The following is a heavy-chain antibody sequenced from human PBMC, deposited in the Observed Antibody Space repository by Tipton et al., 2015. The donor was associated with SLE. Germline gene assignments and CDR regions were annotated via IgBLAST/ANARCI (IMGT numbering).Heavy chain of an antibody. J-gene: IGHJ4*02. CDR2: ISYDGTNK. CDR1: GFSFTTYI. CDR3: ARDVGYWTGFDY. D-gene: IGHD3/OR15-3a*01. Sequence: RSLRLSCAASGFSFTTYIMHWVRQAPGKGLEWVALISYDGTNKYYADSVEGRFTISRDNSKNTLSLEMHSLRGEDTAVYYCARDVGYWTGFDYWGQGTLVTVSS. V-gene: IGHV3-30*04.